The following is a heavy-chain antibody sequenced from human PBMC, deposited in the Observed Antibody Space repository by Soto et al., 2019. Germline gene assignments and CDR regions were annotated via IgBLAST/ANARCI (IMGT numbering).Heavy chain of an antibody. J-gene: IGHJ6*02. D-gene: IGHD2-2*01. CDR3: ARDGGQGYWSSTSCYYYYGMDV. Sequence: EVQLVESGGGLVKPGGSLRLSCAASGFTFSSYSMNWVRQAPGKGLEWVSSISSSSSYIYYADSVKGRFTISRDNAKNSLYLQMNSLRAEDTAVYYCARDGGQGYWSSTSCYYYYGMDVWGQGTTVTVSS. CDR2: ISSSSSYI. CDR1: GFTFSSYS. V-gene: IGHV3-21*01.